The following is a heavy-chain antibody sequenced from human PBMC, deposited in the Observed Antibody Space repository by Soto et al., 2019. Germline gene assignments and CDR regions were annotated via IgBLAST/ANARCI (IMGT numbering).Heavy chain of an antibody. D-gene: IGHD6-19*01. Sequence: EVQLLESGGGLVQPGGSLRLSCAASGFTFSSHAMSWVRQAPGKGLEWVSSTIDSGGRSYHADSVRGRFPISRDNSKNTLYFQMNSLRADDTAIYYCAKDKMEQWLGGGDYDYWGQGALVTVSS. CDR1: GFTFSSHA. J-gene: IGHJ4*02. CDR3: AKDKMEQWLGGGDYDY. V-gene: IGHV3-23*01. CDR2: TIDSGGRS.